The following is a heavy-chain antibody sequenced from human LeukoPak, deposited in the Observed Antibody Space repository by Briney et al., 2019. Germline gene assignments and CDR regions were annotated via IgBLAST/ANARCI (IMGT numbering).Heavy chain of an antibody. CDR1: GGSISSYY. CDR2: IYYSGST. D-gene: IGHD5-18*01. J-gene: IGHJ4*02. CDR3: ARDGGYSYAWGY. Sequence: SETLFLTCTVSGGSISSYYWSWIRQPPGKGLEWIGYIYYSGSTNYNPSLKSRVTISVDTSKNQFSLKLSSVTAADTAVYYCARDGGYSYAWGYWGQGTLVTVSS. V-gene: IGHV4-59*01.